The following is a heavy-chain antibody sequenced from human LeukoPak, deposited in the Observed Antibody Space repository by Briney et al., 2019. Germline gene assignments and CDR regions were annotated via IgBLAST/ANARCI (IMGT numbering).Heavy chain of an antibody. V-gene: IGHV3-9*01. J-gene: IGHJ4*02. CDR1: GFTFDDYA. CDR2: ISWNSGSI. D-gene: IGHD3-10*01. CDR3: AKEEDGSGSYTY. Sequence: GGSLRLSCAASGFTFDDYAMHWVRQAPGKGLEWVSGISWNSGSIGYADSVKGRFTISRDNAKNSLYLQMNSLRAEDTALYYCAKEEDGSGSYTYWGQGTLVTVSS.